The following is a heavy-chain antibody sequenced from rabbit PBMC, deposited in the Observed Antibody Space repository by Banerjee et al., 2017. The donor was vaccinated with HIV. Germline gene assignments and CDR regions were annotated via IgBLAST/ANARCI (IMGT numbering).Heavy chain of an antibody. V-gene: IGHV1S47*01. J-gene: IGHJ4*01. D-gene: IGHD7-1*01. CDR3: ARGVYAGYAGYGLNL. Sequence: QEQLVESGGGLVQPGGSLKLSCKGSGFDFSNYGMSWVRQAPGKGLEWIGYIDAIFDSTTHATWVNGRFTISLDNGQNTVFLQMSSLTAADTATYFCARGVYAGYAGYGLNLWGQGTLVTVS. CDR2: IDAIFDST. CDR1: GFDFSNYG.